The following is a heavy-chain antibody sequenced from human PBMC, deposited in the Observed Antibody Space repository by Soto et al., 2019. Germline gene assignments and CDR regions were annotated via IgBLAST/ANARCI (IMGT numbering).Heavy chain of an antibody. Sequence: GASVKVSCKASGGTFSSYAISWVRKAPGQGLEWMGGIIPILDTTDYAPKFQGRVTITADEPTSTAYMELRSLRSEDTAVYYCAREGGSYDSGGYLIRGAFDIWGQGTMVTVSS. CDR2: IIPILDTT. CDR1: GGTFSSYA. CDR3: AREGGSYDSGGYLIRGAFDI. J-gene: IGHJ3*02. D-gene: IGHD3-22*01. V-gene: IGHV1-69*13.